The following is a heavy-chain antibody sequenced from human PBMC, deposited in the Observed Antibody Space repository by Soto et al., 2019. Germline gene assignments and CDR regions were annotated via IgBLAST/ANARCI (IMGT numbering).Heavy chain of an antibody. J-gene: IGHJ3*02. D-gene: IGHD2-15*01. CDR2: ISAYNGKT. V-gene: IGHV1-18*04. CDR3: ARQGRIERGAFDI. CDR1: GYPFTRYG. Sequence: SVKTAWKAPGYPFTRYGIILVRQAPGQGLEWMGWISAYNGKTNYAQKIKGRVTMTTATSTSTAYMELRSLRSDDTAVYYWARQGRIERGAFDIWGRGTMVTVPS.